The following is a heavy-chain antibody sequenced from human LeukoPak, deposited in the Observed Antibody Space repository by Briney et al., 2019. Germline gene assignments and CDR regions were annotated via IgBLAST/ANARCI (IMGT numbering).Heavy chain of an antibody. Sequence: PSETLSLTCTVSGGSISSSSYYWSWIRQPAGKGLEWIGRIYTSGTTNYNPSLESRVTMSVDTSKNQLSLKLNSVTAADTAVYYCARESYYDFWFDPWGQGTLVTVSS. V-gene: IGHV4-61*02. CDR1: GGSISSSSYY. CDR2: IYTSGTT. CDR3: ARESYYDFWFDP. J-gene: IGHJ5*02. D-gene: IGHD3-3*01.